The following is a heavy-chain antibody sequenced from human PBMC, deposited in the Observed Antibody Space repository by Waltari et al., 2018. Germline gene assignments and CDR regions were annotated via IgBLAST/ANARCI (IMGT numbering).Heavy chain of an antibody. CDR3: AHSRYCSGGSCYFDY. CDR2: IYWDDDK. D-gene: IGHD2-15*01. Sequence: QITLKESGPTLVKPTQTLTLTCTFSGFSLSTSGVGVGWIRQPPGKALEWLALIYWDDDKRYSPSLKGRLTITKDTSKNQVVLTMTNMDPVDTATYYCAHSRYCSGGSCYFDYWGQGTLVTVSS. V-gene: IGHV2-5*02. J-gene: IGHJ4*02. CDR1: GFSLSTSGVG.